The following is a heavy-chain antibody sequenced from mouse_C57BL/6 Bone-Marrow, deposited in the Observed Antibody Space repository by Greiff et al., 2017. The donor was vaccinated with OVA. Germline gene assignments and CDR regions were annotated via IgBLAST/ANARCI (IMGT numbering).Heavy chain of an antibody. J-gene: IGHJ4*01. CDR3: AREGNYGTPYAMDY. D-gene: IGHD1-1*01. CDR1: GYTFTSYW. V-gene: IGHV1-69*01. CDR2: IDPSDSYT. Sequence: QVQLQQPGAELVMPGASVKLSCKASGYTFTSYWMHWVKQRPGQGLEWIGEIDPSDSYTNYNQKFKGKSTLTVDKSSSTAYMQLSSLTSEDSAVYDGAREGNYGTPYAMDYWGQGTSVTVSS.